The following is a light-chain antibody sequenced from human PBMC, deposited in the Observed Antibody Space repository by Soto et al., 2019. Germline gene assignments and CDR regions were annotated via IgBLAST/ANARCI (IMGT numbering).Light chain of an antibody. CDR3: RSYTSSTPFV. CDR1: SSDVGGYNY. Sequence: QSALTQPASVSGSPGQSITISCTGTSSDVGGYNYVSWYQQHPGKAPKLMIYGVSHRPSGVSNRFSGSKSGNTASLTISGLQDEDEADYYCRSYTSSTPFVFGSGTKLTVL. V-gene: IGLV2-14*01. CDR2: GVS. J-gene: IGLJ6*01.